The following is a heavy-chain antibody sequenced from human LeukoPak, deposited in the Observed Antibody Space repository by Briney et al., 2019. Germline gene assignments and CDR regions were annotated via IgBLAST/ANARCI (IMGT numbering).Heavy chain of an antibody. CDR3: AKTSYSSGWYYVF. D-gene: IGHD6-19*01. Sequence: GGPLRLSCAASGFTVSSNYMSWVRQAPGKGLEWVSAISGSGGSTYYADSVKGRFTISRDNSKNTLYLQMNSLRAEDTAVYYCAKTSYSSGWYYVFGGQGTLVTVSS. V-gene: IGHV3-23*01. J-gene: IGHJ4*02. CDR1: GFTVSSNY. CDR2: ISGSGGST.